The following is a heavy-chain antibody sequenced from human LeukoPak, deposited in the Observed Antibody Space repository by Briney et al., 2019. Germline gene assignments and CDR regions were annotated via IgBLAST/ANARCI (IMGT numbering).Heavy chain of an antibody. D-gene: IGHD2-21*02. CDR1: GFTFSNYA. V-gene: IGHV3-23*01. J-gene: IGHJ6*03. CDR3: VKGRGPAKGDYYNYYYYMDV. CDR2: VIGSGGT. Sequence: GGSLRLSCAASGFTFSNYAMTWVRQAPGKGLEWVSAVIGSGGTYYADSVKGRFIISRDNSRNTLYLRMSSLRAGDTALYYCVKGRGPAKGDYYNYYYYMDVWGRGTTVTVSS.